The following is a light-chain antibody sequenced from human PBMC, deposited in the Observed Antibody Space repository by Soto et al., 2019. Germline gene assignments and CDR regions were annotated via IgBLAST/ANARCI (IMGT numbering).Light chain of an antibody. J-gene: IGKJ1*01. CDR3: QQYNTWLWT. CDR1: QSVNAN. CDR2: GAS. V-gene: IGKV3-15*01. Sequence: EVVMTQSPATLSVSPGERATLSCRASQSVNANLAWYQQKPGQAPRLLIHGASNRATGIPARFSGSGFGTEFIXXIXSXXSEYFAVYYCQQYNTWLWTFGQGTKVEI.